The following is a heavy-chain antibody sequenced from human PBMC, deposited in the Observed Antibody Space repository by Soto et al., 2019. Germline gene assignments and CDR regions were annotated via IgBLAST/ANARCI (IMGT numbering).Heavy chain of an antibody. V-gene: IGHV2-5*02. CDR2: IYWDGDE. D-gene: IGHD2-15*01. CDR3: AHKGGRGAGMDV. J-gene: IGHJ6*02. Sequence: QITLKESGPPLVKPTQTLTLTCTFSGFSVSTSGVGVAWIRQPPGKALEWLALIYWDGDERYSPFLQSRVTITKAPPKNQVVLTMTNMDPVDTAAYYCAHKGGRGAGMDVWGQGTTVIVSS. CDR1: GFSVSTSGVG.